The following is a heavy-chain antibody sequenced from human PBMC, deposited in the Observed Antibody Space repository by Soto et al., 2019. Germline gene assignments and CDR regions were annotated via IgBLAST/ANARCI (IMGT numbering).Heavy chain of an antibody. CDR2: IGESGTPA. D-gene: IGHD2-2*01. CDR1: GFTFSSYA. V-gene: IGHV3-23*01. Sequence: GGFLRLSCAASGFTFSSYAMKWVRQAPGKGLEWVSLIGESGTPAYYADSVKGRFTISRDNSGNTLFLEMYSLRAEDTAVYYCARYIPGVRYYGMDVWGQGTTVTVSS. CDR3: ARYIPGVRYYGMDV. J-gene: IGHJ6*02.